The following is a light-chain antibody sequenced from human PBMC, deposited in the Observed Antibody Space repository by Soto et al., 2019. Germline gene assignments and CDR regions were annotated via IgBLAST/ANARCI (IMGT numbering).Light chain of an antibody. CDR3: SSFTDTGTVM. CDR1: SSDVGAHHS. J-gene: IGLJ3*02. Sequence: QSVLTQPASVSGSPGQSFTIPRTGSSSDVGAHHSVSWYQQHPGKAPKLIIFDVSNRPSGVSNRFSGSKSGNTASLTISGLQPEDEADYYCSSFTDTGTVMFGGGTRSPS. V-gene: IGLV2-14*03. CDR2: DVS.